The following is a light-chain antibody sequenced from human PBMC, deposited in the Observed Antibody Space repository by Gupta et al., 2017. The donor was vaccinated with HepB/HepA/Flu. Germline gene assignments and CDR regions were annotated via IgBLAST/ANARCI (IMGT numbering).Light chain of an antibody. CDR2: AAS. J-gene: IGKJ3*01. CDR1: QSISTY. V-gene: IGKV1-39*01. CDR3: QQSYSTLGT. Sequence: DIQMTQSPSSLSASVGDRVTITCRASQSISTYLNWYQQKPGKAPKLLIYAASSLQSGVPSRFSCSGSGTHFTLTISRLQPEDFATYYCQQSYSTLGTFGHGTKVDIK.